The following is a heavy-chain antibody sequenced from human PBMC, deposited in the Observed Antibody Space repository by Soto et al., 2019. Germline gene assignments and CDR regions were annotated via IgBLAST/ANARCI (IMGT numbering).Heavy chain of an antibody. CDR2: ISGSGGST. J-gene: IGHJ4*02. D-gene: IGHD3-9*01. V-gene: IGHV3-23*01. Sequence: GGSLRLSCAASGFTFSIYAMSWVRQAPGKGLEWVSGISGSGGSTYYADSVKGRFTISRDNSRNTLYLQMNSLRAEDTAVYYCAKDVLRYFDWSSYFDYWGQGTLVTVSS. CDR3: AKDVLRYFDWSSYFDY. CDR1: GFTFSIYA.